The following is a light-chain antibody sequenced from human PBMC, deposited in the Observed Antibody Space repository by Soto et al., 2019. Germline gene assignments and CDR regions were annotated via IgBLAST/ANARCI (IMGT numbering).Light chain of an antibody. J-gene: IGKJ4*01. V-gene: IGKV3-11*01. CDR1: QSVSSN. Sequence: EIVMTQSAVTLSLSQQERATLSCRASQSVSSNLAWYQQKPGQAPRLLIYEASSRATGIPPRFSGSKSGTDFTLTISRLEPGDFAVYYSQQRRTWPLTFGGGSKADIK. CDR3: QQRRTWPLT. CDR2: EAS.